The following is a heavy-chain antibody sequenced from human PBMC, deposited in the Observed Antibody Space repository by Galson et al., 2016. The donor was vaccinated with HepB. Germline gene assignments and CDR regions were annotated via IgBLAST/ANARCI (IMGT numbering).Heavy chain of an antibody. Sequence: LRLSCAASGFVFSNFGLSWVRQAPGKGLEWVASISTRRTTYYSDSVQGRFTISRDNSNNTLYLQMNGRRAEDTAVYYCAKERLVRRIFDHWGQGTLLTVSS. D-gene: IGHD1-1*01. CDR1: GFVFSNFG. CDR2: ISTRRTT. J-gene: IGHJ4*02. V-gene: IGHV3-23*01. CDR3: AKERLVRRIFDH.